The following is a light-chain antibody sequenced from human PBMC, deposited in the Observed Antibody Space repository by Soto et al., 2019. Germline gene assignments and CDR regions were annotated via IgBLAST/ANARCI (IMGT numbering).Light chain of an antibody. Sequence: QSVLTQPPSVSGAPGQRVTISCTGSASNIGAGYAVHWYQQLPGTAPKLLIYDNNNRPSGVPDRFSGSKSDTSASLAIPGLQTEYEADYYCQSYDNSLRGSVFGGGTQLTVL. CDR2: DNN. CDR3: QSYDNSLRGSV. CDR1: ASNIGAGYA. V-gene: IGLV1-40*01. J-gene: IGLJ2*01.